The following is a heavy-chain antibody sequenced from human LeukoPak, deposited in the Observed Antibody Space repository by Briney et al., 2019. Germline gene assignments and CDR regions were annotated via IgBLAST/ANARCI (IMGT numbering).Heavy chain of an antibody. D-gene: IGHD3-3*01. CDR3: ARAEVVTIFGVVIKYNWFDP. V-gene: IGHV1-69*05. CDR1: GGTFSSYA. Sequence: GALVKVSCKASGGTFSSYAISWVRQAPGQGLEWMGGIIPIFGTANYAQKFQGRVTITTDESTSTAYMELSSLRSEDTAVYYCARAEVVTIFGVVIKYNWFDPWGQGTLVTVSS. CDR2: IIPIFGTA. J-gene: IGHJ5*02.